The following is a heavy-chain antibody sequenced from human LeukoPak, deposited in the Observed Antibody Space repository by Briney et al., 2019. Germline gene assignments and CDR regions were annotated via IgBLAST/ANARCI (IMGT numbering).Heavy chain of an antibody. CDR1: GYSISSGYY. J-gene: IGHJ4*02. V-gene: IGHV4-38-2*01. Sequence: PSETLSLTCAVSGYSISSGYYWGWIRQPPGKGLEWIGSLYHTGSTYYNPSLKSRVTISPDTSKNHFSLKVTFVTAADTAVYYCARHMTXVVXXADYWGQGALVTVSS. D-gene: IGHD3-22*01. CDR2: LYHTGST. CDR3: ARHMTXVVXXADY.